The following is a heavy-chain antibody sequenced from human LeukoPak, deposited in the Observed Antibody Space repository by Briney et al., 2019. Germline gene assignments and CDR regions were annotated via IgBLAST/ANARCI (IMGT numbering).Heavy chain of an antibody. V-gene: IGHV3-30*18. J-gene: IGHJ6*03. Sequence: GGSLRLSCAASGFTLSSYAMSWVRQAPGKGLEWVAVISYDGSNKYYADSVKGRFTISRDNSKNTLYLQMNSLRAEDTAVYYCAKEGGIAARLYYYYYMDVWGKGTTVTVSS. D-gene: IGHD6-6*01. CDR3: AKEGGIAARLYYYYYMDV. CDR1: GFTLSSYA. CDR2: ISYDGSNK.